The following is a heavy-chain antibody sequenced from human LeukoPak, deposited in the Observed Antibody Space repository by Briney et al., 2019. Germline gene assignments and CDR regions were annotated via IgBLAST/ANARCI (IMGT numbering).Heavy chain of an antibody. Sequence: SETLSLTCAVYGGSFSSYYWSWIRQPPGKGLEGIGYIYYSGSTNYNPSLKSRVTISVDTSKNQFSLKLSSVTAADTAVYYCARLVTRGYYDSSGRRIDAFDIWGQGTMVTVSS. V-gene: IGHV4-59*01. J-gene: IGHJ3*02. CDR2: IYYSGST. CDR1: GGSFSSYY. D-gene: IGHD3-22*01. CDR3: ARLVTRGYYDSSGRRIDAFDI.